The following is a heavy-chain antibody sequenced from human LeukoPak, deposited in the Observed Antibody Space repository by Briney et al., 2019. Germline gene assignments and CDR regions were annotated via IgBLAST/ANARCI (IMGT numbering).Heavy chain of an antibody. CDR2: ISSSSSTI. CDR3: ARGYYDFWSGWAPFDY. Sequence: PSETLSLTCTVSGGSISDGGYYWTWVRQAPGKGLEWVSYISSSSSTIYYADSVKGRFTISRDNAKNSLYLQMNSLRAEDTAVYYCARGYYDFWSGWAPFDYWGQGTLVTVSS. CDR1: GGSISDGGYY. J-gene: IGHJ4*02. V-gene: IGHV3-48*01. D-gene: IGHD3-3*01.